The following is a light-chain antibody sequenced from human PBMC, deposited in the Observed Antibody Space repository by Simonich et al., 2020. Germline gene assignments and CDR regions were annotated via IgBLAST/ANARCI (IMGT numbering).Light chain of an antibody. CDR2: KDR. CDR3: YSAADNNLV. V-gene: IGLV3-27*01. J-gene: IGLJ3*02. CDR1: VLAKKY. Sequence: SYELTQPSLVSVSPGQTARITCSGDVLAKKYARWFQQKPGQAPVLVIYKDRERPSGIPERFSGSSSGTTVTLTISGAQVEDEADYYCYSAADNNLVFGGGTKLTVL.